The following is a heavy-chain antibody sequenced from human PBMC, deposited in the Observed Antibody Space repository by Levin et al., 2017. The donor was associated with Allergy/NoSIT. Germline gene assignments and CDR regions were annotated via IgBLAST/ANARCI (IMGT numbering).Heavy chain of an antibody. Sequence: GESLKISCAASGFTFSSYSMNWVRQAPGKGLEWVSSISSSSSYIYYADSVKGRFTISRDNAKNSLYLQMNSLRAEDTAVYYCAREIGYCSGGSCDRLHYYYGMDVWGQGTTVTVSS. CDR3: AREIGYCSGGSCDRLHYYYGMDV. D-gene: IGHD2-15*01. CDR2: ISSSSSYI. CDR1: GFTFSSYS. V-gene: IGHV3-21*01. J-gene: IGHJ6*02.